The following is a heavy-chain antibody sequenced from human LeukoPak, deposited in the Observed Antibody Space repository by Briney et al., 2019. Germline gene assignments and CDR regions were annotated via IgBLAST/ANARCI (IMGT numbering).Heavy chain of an antibody. CDR1: GGSFSGYY. CDR3: ARGITTVVTLTWFDP. J-gene: IGHJ5*02. D-gene: IGHD4-23*01. Sequence: PSETLSLTCAVYGGSFSGYYWSWIRQPPGKGLEGIGEINHSGSTNYNPSLKSRVTISVATSKNQFSLKLSSVTAADTAVYYCARGITTVVTLTWFDPWGQGTLVTVSS. V-gene: IGHV4-34*01. CDR2: INHSGST.